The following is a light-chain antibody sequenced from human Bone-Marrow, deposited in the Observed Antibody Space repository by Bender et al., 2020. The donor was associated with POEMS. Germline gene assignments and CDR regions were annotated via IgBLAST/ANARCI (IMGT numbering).Light chain of an antibody. Sequence: QSALTQPASVSGSPGQSITISCTGTSSDVGGYNYVSWYQQHPGKAPKLMIYDVSNRPSGVSNRFSGSKSGNTASLTISGLQPEDEADYYCNSYRTRTSWVFGGGTRLTVL. J-gene: IGLJ3*02. CDR3: NSYRTRTSWV. V-gene: IGLV2-14*01. CDR2: DVS. CDR1: SSDVGGYNY.